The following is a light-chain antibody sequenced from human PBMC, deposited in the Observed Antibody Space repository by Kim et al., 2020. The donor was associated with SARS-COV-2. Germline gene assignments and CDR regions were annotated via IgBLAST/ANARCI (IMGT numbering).Light chain of an antibody. CDR1: SGNIARNY. CDR2: EDS. Sequence: TISGSCARTSGNIARNYVQWYQQRPGSAPTTVIYEDSRRPSGVPDRVSASIDTSSNSASLTLSGLTTEDEADYYCQSYDSANHVIFGGGTQLTVL. CDR3: QSYDSANHVI. J-gene: IGLJ2*01. V-gene: IGLV6-57*03.